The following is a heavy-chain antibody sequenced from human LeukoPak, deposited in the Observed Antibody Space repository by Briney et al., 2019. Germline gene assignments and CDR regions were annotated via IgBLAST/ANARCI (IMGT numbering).Heavy chain of an antibody. CDR2: IYYSGST. J-gene: IGHJ4*02. Sequence: SETLSLTCTVSGGSISSYYWSWIRQPPGKGLEWIGYIYYSGSTNYNPSLKSRVTISVDKSKNQFSLKLSSVTAADTAVYYCARGTAVAGIDYWGQGTLVTVSS. CDR3: ARGTAVAGIDY. CDR1: GGSISSYY. D-gene: IGHD6-19*01. V-gene: IGHV4-59*12.